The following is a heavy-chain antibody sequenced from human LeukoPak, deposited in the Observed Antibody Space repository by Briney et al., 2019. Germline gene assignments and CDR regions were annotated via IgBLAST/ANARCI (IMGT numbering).Heavy chain of an antibody. CDR1: GGSISQYY. J-gene: IGHJ2*01. V-gene: IGHV4-59*01. CDR2: VYRSGNT. Sequence: PSETLSLTCTLSGGSISQYYWSWIRQPPGKGPEWIGYVYRSGNTNYNPSLKNRGTISVDTSKNHFSLNLKSVTAADTAVYYCARVKDFAYSFFDLWGRGTLVTVSS. CDR3: ARVKDFAYSFFDL.